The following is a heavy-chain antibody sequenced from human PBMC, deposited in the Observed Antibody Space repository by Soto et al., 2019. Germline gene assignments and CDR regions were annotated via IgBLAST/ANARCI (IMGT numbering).Heavy chain of an antibody. Sequence: SETLSLTCTVSGGSISRYYWSWIRQPPGKGLEWIGYLYNTGSTIYNPSLKSRVTISVDTSKNQFSLKMSSVTAADTAVYYCARVPDRWGQGTLVTVSS. CDR3: ARVPDR. D-gene: IGHD2-2*01. J-gene: IGHJ5*02. V-gene: IGHV4-59*12. CDR2: LYNTGST. CDR1: GGSISRYY.